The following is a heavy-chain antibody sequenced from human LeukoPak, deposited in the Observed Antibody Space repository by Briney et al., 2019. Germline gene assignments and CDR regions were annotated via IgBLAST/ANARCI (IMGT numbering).Heavy chain of an antibody. CDR1: GYTFTDHY. D-gene: IGHD2-2*01. V-gene: IGHV1-2*02. J-gene: IGHJ4*02. Sequence: ASVKVSCKASGYTFTDHYVHWVRQAPGQGLEWMGRISPNSGRSTYAQNFQGRVTMTRDTPISTAYMELRTLTPDPTDVYNSACYDRRTFVLELVVAPDFWGQGTLVTVSS. CDR3: ACYDRRTFVLELVVAPDF. CDR2: ISPNSGRS.